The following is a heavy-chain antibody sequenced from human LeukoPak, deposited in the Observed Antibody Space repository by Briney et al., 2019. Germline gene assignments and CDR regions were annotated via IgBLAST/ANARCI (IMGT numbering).Heavy chain of an antibody. J-gene: IGHJ4*02. Sequence: PGGSLRLSCAASGFTFDDYAMHWVRQAPGKGLEWVSGISWSSGSIGYADSVKGRFTISRDNAKNSLYLQMNSLRAEDTALYYCAKSTSRNYFDYWGQGTLVTVSS. CDR2: ISWSSGSI. CDR1: GFTFDDYA. V-gene: IGHV3-9*01. CDR3: AKSTSRNYFDY.